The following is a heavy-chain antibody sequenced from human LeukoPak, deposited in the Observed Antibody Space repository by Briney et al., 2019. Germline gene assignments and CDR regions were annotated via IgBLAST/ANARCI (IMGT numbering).Heavy chain of an antibody. CDR2: IYTTGST. J-gene: IGHJ6*02. CDR1: GGSFSGYY. Sequence: KPSETLSLTCAVYGGSFSGYYWSWIRQPAGKGLEWIGRIYTTGSTNYNPSLKSRVTMSADTSKNQFSLELTSVTAADTAIYYCAVTMVRGVSGMDVWGQGTAVTVSS. D-gene: IGHD3-10*01. V-gene: IGHV4-59*10. CDR3: AVTMVRGVSGMDV.